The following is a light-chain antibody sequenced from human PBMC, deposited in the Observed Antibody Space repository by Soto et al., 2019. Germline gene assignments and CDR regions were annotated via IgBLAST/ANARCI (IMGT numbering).Light chain of an antibody. CDR3: SSDTTSSTRV. Sequence: QSALTQPASVSGSPGQSITISCTGTSSDVGAYDYVSWYQQHPDKAPKLMIYEVSYRPSGVSNRFSGSKSVNTATLTISGLQAEDEADYYCSSDTTSSTRVFGTGTKVTVL. CDR1: SSDVGAYDY. V-gene: IGLV2-14*03. CDR2: EVS. J-gene: IGLJ1*01.